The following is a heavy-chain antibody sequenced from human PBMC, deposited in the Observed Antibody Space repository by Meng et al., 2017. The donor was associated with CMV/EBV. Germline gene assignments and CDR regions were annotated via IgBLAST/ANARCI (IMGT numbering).Heavy chain of an antibody. CDR2: VRSKTDGGTT. CDR1: GFTFGDYA. V-gene: IGHV3-49*04. Sequence: GESLKISCTTSGFTFGDYAMSWVRQAPGKGLEWVGFVRSKTDGGTTEFAAPVAGRFTTSRDDSESIAYLQMNSLKTEDAAVYYCTRFRADPLYYYAMDVWGQGTTVTVSS. CDR3: TRFRADPLYYYAMDV. J-gene: IGHJ6*02.